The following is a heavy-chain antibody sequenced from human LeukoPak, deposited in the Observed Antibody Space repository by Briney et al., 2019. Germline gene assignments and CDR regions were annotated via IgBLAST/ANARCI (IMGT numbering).Heavy chain of an antibody. V-gene: IGHV3-21*01. CDR1: GFTFSSYS. J-gene: IGHJ3*02. CDR2: ISSSYNYI. Sequence: GGSLRLSCAGSGFTFSSYSMNWVRQAPGKGLEWVSSISSSYNYIYYADSVKGRFTISRDNAKNSLYLQMNSLRAEDTAVYYCATLDSSGYYHDAFDIWGQGTMVTVSS. D-gene: IGHD3-22*01. CDR3: ATLDSSGYYHDAFDI.